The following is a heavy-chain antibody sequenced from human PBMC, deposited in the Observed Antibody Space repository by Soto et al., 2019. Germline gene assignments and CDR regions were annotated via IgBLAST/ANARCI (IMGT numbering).Heavy chain of an antibody. CDR1: GFTFSSYA. CDR3: ARDASVTVVNRGYVQH. D-gene: IGHD2-15*01. J-gene: IGHJ1*01. CDR2: ISFDGSNK. Sequence: QVQLVESGGGVVKPGRSLRLSCAASGFTFSSYAMHWVRQAPGKGLEWVAFISFDGSNKFYADSVKGRFTISRDKSKNTLYLQMNSLRAEDTAVYYCARDASVTVVNRGYVQHGGQCPRVAGSS. V-gene: IGHV3-30-3*01.